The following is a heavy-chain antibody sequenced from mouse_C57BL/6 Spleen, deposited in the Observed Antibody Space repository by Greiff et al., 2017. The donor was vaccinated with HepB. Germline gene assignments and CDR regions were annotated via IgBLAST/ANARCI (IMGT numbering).Heavy chain of an antibody. J-gene: IGHJ4*01. CDR2: IHPNSGSN. V-gene: IGHV1-64*01. CDR1: GYTFTSYW. Sequence: QVQLKESGAELVKPGASVKLSCKASGYTFTSYWMHWVKQRPGQGLEWIGMIHPNSGSNNYNEKFKSKFTLTVDKSSSTAYMQLSSLTSEDSAVYYVARCTTGVATDAVVNWGKVSSVTESS. D-gene: IGHD1-1*01. CDR3: ARCTTGVATDAVVN.